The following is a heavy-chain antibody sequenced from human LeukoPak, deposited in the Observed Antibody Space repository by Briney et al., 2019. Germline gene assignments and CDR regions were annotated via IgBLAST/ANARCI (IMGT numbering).Heavy chain of an antibody. CDR2: SSVYNGNT. Sequence: PSVKVSCKASGYSFSTYGISWVRQAPGQGLEWKGWSSVYNGNTHYAQHLLGRVTMTTDTSTRTAYMELRSLRSDDTAMYYYARDDIVAVPAAMPFDYWGQGTLVTVSS. D-gene: IGHD2-2*01. CDR1: GYSFSTYG. V-gene: IGHV1-18*01. J-gene: IGHJ4*02. CDR3: ARDDIVAVPAAMPFDY.